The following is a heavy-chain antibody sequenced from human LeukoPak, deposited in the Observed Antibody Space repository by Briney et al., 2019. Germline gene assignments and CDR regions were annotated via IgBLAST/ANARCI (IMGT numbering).Heavy chain of an antibody. CDR3: GRRYCSGGSCYPDY. V-gene: IGHV1-2*02. CDR1: GYTFTDYY. J-gene: IGHJ4*02. Sequence: ASVKVSCKASGYTFTDYYMQWVRQAPGQGLEWMGWINPKSGGTNYAQNFQGRVTMTRDTSISTAYMELSRLTSDDTAVFYCGRRYCSGGSCYPDYWGQGTLVTVSS. D-gene: IGHD2-15*01. CDR2: INPKSGGT.